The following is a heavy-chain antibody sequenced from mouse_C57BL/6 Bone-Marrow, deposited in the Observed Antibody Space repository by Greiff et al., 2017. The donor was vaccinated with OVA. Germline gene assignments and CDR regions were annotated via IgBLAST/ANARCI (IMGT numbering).Heavy chain of an antibody. CDR3: ARRDSNYVLYFDY. V-gene: IGHV1-50*01. Sequence: QVQLQQSGAELVKPGASVKLSCKASGYTFTSYWMQWVKQRPGQGLEWIGEIDPSDSYTNYNQKFKGKATLTVDTSSSTAYMQLSSLTSEDSAVYDCARRDSNYVLYFDYWGQGTTLTVSS. D-gene: IGHD2-5*01. CDR1: GYTFTSYW. CDR2: IDPSDSYT. J-gene: IGHJ2*01.